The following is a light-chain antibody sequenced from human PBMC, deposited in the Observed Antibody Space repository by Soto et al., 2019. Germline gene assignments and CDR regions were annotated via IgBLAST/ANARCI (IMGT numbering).Light chain of an antibody. CDR3: QQYGSSPRT. CDR2: GAS. J-gene: IGKJ1*01. V-gene: IGKV3-20*01. CDR1: QSVSSSY. Sequence: IVLTQSPGTLSLSPGVRATLSCRASQSVSSSYLAWYQQKLGQAPRLLIYGASSRATGIPDRFSGSGSGTDFTLTISRLDAEDFAVYYCQQYGSSPRTFGQGTKVDIK.